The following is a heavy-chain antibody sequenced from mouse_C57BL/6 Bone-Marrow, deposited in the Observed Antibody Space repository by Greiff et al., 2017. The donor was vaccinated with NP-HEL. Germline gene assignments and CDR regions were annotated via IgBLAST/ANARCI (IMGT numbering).Heavy chain of an antibody. Sequence: EVQLVESGPGLVKPSQSLSLTCSVTGYSITSGYYWNWIRQFPGNKLEWMGYISYDGSNNYNPSLQNRISITRDTSKNQFYLKLNSVTTEDTATYYGAREELIYDGYGWFAYWGQGTLVTVAA. D-gene: IGHD2-3*01. J-gene: IGHJ3*01. V-gene: IGHV3-6*01. CDR2: ISYDGSN. CDR3: AREELIYDGYGWFAY. CDR1: GYSITSGYY.